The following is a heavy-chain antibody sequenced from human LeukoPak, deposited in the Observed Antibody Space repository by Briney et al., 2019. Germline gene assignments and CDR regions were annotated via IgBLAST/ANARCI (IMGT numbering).Heavy chain of an antibody. CDR2: IKEDGSEK. CDR1: GFTFSSHW. D-gene: IGHD1-1*01. V-gene: IGHV3-7*01. J-gene: IGHJ4*02. Sequence: GGSLRLSCSASGFTFSSHWMSWVRQAPGKGLEWVANIKEDGSEKFYVDSVKGRFTISRDNAKNSLYLQMNSLRAEDTAVYYCARVSGGTYWGQGTLVTVSS. CDR3: ARVSGGTY.